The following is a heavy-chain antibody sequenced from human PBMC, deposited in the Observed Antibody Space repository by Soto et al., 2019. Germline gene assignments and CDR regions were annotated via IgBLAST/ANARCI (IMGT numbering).Heavy chain of an antibody. Sequence: SVKVSCKASGGTFSSYASSWVRQAPGQGLEWMGGIIPIFGTANYAQKFQGRVTITADESTSTAYMELRSLRSDDTAVYYCARVAGIAVRTDWYFDLWGRGTLVTVSS. CDR1: GGTFSSYA. J-gene: IGHJ2*01. CDR2: IIPIFGTA. CDR3: ARVAGIAVRTDWYFDL. V-gene: IGHV1-69*13. D-gene: IGHD6-19*01.